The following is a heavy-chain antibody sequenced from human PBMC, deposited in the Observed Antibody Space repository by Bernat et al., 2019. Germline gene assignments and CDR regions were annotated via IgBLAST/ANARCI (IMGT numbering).Heavy chain of an antibody. D-gene: IGHD3-22*01. J-gene: IGHJ3*02. CDR1: GFTFSSYG. V-gene: IGHV3-49*04. Sequence: VQLVESGGGVVQPGRSLRLSCAASGFTFSSYGMHWVRQAPGKGLEWVGFIRSKAYGGTTEYAASVKGRFTISRDDSKSIAYLQMNSLKTEDTAVYYCTRDDTYYYDSSGYYLVGNDAFDIWGQGTMVTVSS. CDR3: TRDDTYYYDSSGYYLVGNDAFDI. CDR2: IRSKAYGGTT.